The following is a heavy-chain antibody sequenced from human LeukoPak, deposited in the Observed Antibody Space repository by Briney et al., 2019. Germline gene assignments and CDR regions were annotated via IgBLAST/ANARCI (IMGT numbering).Heavy chain of an antibody. Sequence: PSETLSLTCTVSGGSISSYYWNWIRQPPGKGLEWIGYIYYSGTTNYNPSLKSRVSMSVDTSKNQFSLKLSSVTAADTAVYYCASHGGGSGSFDAFDIWGQGTMVTVSS. V-gene: IGHV4-59*01. CDR1: GGSISSYY. D-gene: IGHD3-10*01. J-gene: IGHJ3*02. CDR3: ASHGGGSGSFDAFDI. CDR2: IYYSGTT.